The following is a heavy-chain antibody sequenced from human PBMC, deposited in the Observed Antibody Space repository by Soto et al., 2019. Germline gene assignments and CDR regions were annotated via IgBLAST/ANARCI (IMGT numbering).Heavy chain of an antibody. Sequence: PVGSLRLSCAASGFTFSDYYMSWIRQAPGKGLEWVSYISSSGSTIYYADSVKGRFTISRDNAKNSLYLQMNSLRAEDTAVYYCARDGATYYYDSSGYFPFDYWGQGTLVTVSS. D-gene: IGHD3-22*01. V-gene: IGHV3-11*01. CDR1: GFTFSDYY. CDR3: ARDGATYYYDSSGYFPFDY. J-gene: IGHJ4*02. CDR2: ISSSGSTI.